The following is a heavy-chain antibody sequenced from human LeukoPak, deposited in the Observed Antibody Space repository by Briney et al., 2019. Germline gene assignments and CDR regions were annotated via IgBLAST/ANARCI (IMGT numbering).Heavy chain of an antibody. V-gene: IGHV3-23*01. CDR1: GFTFRNYA. CDR3: VKWGDYDILTGYYVPDF. Sequence: PGASLRLSCAASGFTFRNYAMSWVRQAPGKGLEWVSAITGSGDTTYYADSVKGRFTISRDNSKNTLYVEMNTLRAEDTAVYYCVKWGDYDILTGYYVPDFWGQGTLVTVSS. J-gene: IGHJ4*02. CDR2: ITGSGDTT. D-gene: IGHD3-9*01.